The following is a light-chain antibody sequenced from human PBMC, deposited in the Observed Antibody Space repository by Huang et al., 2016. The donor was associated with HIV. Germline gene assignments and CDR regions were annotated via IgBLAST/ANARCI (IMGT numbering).Light chain of an antibody. V-gene: IGKV3-20*01. CDR3: HHYGSSRGT. J-gene: IGKJ1*01. CDR2: GAT. Sequence: EIVLTQSPGTLSLSPGEGVALSCRASQNVTTTDLAWYQQNPGQAPRLLSFGATHRAPGIPDRCSGSGSGTDFTLTISRLEPEDFAFYYCHHYGSSRGTFGQGTEVEVK. CDR1: QNVTTTD.